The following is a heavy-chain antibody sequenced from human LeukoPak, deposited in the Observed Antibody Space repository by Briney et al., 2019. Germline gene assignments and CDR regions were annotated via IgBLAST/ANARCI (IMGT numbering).Heavy chain of an antibody. Sequence: ASVKVSCKASGGTFSSYAISWVRQAPGQGLEWMGGIIPIFGTANYAQKFQGRVTITADESTSTAYMELSSLRSEDTAVYYCAPAGLYSSGWYNPVDYWGQGTLVTVSS. CDR2: IIPIFGTA. J-gene: IGHJ4*02. CDR1: GGTFSSYA. D-gene: IGHD6-19*01. V-gene: IGHV1-69*13. CDR3: APAGLYSSGWYNPVDY.